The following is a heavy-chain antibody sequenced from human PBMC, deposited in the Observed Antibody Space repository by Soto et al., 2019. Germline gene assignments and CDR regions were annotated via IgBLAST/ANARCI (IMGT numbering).Heavy chain of an antibody. J-gene: IGHJ4*02. CDR2: IIPILGIA. CDR3: ARAEGDSGSYHFDY. V-gene: IGHV1-69*02. CDR1: GGTFSSYT. Sequence: SVKVSCKASGGTFSSYTISWVRQAPGQGLEWMGRIIPILGIANYAQKFQGRVTITADKSTSTAYMELSSLRSEDTAVYYCARAEGDSGSYHFDYWGQGTLVTVSS. D-gene: IGHD1-26*01.